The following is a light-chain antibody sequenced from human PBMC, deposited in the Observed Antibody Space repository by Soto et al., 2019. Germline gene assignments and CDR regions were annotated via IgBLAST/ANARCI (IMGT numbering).Light chain of an antibody. Sequence: QSALTQPPSASGSPGQSVTISCTGTSSDVGDNNYVSWYQQHPGKAPKLMIYEVSKRPSGVPDRFSGSKSGNTASLTVSGLQAEDEADYYCNSYAGSNVFYRFGTGTKVTVL. J-gene: IGLJ1*01. CDR2: EVS. CDR3: NSYAGSNVFYR. CDR1: SSDVGDNNY. V-gene: IGLV2-8*01.